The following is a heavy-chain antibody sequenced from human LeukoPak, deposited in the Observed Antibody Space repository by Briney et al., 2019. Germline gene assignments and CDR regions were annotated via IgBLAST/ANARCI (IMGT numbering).Heavy chain of an antibody. CDR1: GFTFGDYA. D-gene: IGHD3-22*01. CDR2: IRSKAYGGTT. V-gene: IGHV3-49*04. J-gene: IGHJ4*02. CDR3: ASLRVSSGYYNRRNIGY. Sequence: GGSLRLSRTASGFTFGDYAMSWVRQAPGKGLEWVGFIRSKAYGGTTEYAASVKGRFTISRDNAKNSLYLQMNSLRAEDTAVYYCASLRVSSGYYNRRNIGYWGQGTLVTVSS.